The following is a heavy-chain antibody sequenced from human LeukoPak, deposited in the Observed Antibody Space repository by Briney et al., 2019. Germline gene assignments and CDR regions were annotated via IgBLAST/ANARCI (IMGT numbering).Heavy chain of an antibody. J-gene: IGHJ4*02. V-gene: IGHV3-30-3*01. D-gene: IGHD7-27*01. CDR2: ISYDGSNK. CDR1: GFTSSSYA. CDR3: ARLTGDLHDY. Sequence: GGSLRLSCAASGFTSSSYAMHWVRQAPGKGLEWVAVISYDGSNKYYADSVKGRFTISRDNSKNTLYLQMNSLRAEDTAVYYCARLTGDLHDYWGQGTLVTVSS.